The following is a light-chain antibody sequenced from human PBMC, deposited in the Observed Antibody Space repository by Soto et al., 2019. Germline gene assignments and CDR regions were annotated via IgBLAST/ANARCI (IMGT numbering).Light chain of an antibody. CDR1: QSLLHRNGYSL. V-gene: IGKV2-28*01. J-gene: IGKJ5*01. Sequence: DILMTQSPLSLPVTPGEPASISCRSSQSLLHRNGYSLLHWYLQKPGQSPQLLIYLGSNRASGVPDRFSGGGSGTDFTLTISGVEAEDVGVYYCMQALQTPLTFGQGTRLEIK. CDR2: LGS. CDR3: MQALQTPLT.